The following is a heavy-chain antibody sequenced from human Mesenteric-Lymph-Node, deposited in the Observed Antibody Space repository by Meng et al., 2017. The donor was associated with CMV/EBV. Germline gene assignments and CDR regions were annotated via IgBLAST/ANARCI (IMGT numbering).Heavy chain of an antibody. Sequence: GGSLRLSCAASGFTFSSYAMSWVRQAPGKGLEWVSVIYSGNDSTYYVDSVKGRFTISRDNSKNTLYLQMNSLRAEDTAVYYCAKGFRFLEWSYLDYWGQGTLVTVSS. CDR1: GFTFSSYA. CDR3: AKGFRFLEWSYLDY. V-gene: IGHV3-23*03. D-gene: IGHD3-3*01. J-gene: IGHJ4*02. CDR2: IYSGNDST.